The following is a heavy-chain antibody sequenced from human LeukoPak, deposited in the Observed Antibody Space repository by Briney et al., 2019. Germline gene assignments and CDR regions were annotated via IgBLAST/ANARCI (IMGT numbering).Heavy chain of an antibody. D-gene: IGHD3-9*01. Sequence: SETLSLTCAVYGGSFSGYYWSWIRQPPGKGLEWIGEINHSGSTNYNPSLKSRVTISVDTSKNQFSLKLSSVTAADTAVYYCARGQIVTGEVADILTGPPRGALDIWGQGTMVTVSS. CDR3: ARGQIVTGEVADILTGPPRGALDI. V-gene: IGHV4-34*01. CDR2: INHSGST. J-gene: IGHJ3*02. CDR1: GGSFSGYY.